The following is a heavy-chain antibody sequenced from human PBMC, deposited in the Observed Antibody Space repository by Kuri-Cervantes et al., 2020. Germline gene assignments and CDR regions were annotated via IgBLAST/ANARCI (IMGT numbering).Heavy chain of an antibody. Sequence: SETLSLTCTISGGSISGNYWSWIRQPPGKGLEWIGHIYSSGSTSYNLSLKSRVTISIDTSKNQFSLKLSSVTAVDTAVYYCASKRIPHSGYWVHDAFDIWGQGTMVTVSS. D-gene: IGHD3-22*01. J-gene: IGHJ3*02. CDR1: GGSISGNY. CDR2: IYSSGST. V-gene: IGHV4-59*01. CDR3: ASKRIPHSGYWVHDAFDI.